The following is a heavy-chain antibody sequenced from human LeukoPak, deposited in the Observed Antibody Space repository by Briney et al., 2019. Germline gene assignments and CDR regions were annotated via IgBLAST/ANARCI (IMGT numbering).Heavy chain of an antibody. Sequence: PGGSLRLSCTATGFTFGDYAMSWFRKAPGKGLEWVGFIRSKAYGGTTEYAASVKGRFNISRDDSESIAYLQMNSLTTEHTAVHYCTISRWLSSYDEYFADWGQGTVATVSS. CDR2: IRSKAYGGTT. D-gene: IGHD5-12*01. CDR1: GFTFGDYA. V-gene: IGHV3-49*03. CDR3: TISRWLSSYDEYFAD. J-gene: IGHJ4*02.